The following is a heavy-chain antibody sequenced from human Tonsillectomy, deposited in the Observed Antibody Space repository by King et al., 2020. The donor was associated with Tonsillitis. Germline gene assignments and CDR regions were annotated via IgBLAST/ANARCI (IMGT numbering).Heavy chain of an antibody. CDR3: FKYEGGVFDP. D-gene: IGHD2-15*01. J-gene: IGHJ5*02. CDR1: CGSISGGDHY. V-gene: IGHV4-31*03. CDR2: IYHSGKT. Sequence: QLQESGPGLVKPSQTLSLTCTVSCGSISGGDHYWSWIRQHPGKGLEWVGYIYHSGKTYYNPSLKSRLTLSVDTAKNQFSLKLTSVTAADTAVYYCFKYEGGVFDPWGQGTLVTVSS.